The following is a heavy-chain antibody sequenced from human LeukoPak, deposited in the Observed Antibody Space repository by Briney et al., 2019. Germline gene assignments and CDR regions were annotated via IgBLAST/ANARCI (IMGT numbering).Heavy chain of an antibody. J-gene: IGHJ5*02. V-gene: IGHV1-69*05. CDR3: ARYRRSYNWFDP. D-gene: IGHD3-16*02. CDR2: IIPIFGTA. Sequence: ASVKVSCKASGGTFSSYAISWVRQAPGQGLEWMGGIIPIFGTANYAQKFQGRVTITTDESTCTAYMELSSLRSEDTAVYYCARYRRSYNWFDPWGQGTLVTVSS. CDR1: GGTFSSYA.